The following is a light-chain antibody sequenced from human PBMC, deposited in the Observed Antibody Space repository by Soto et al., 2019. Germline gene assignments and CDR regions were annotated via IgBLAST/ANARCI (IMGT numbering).Light chain of an antibody. CDR3: QQRNVWPPIT. Sequence: VFTHSPATLSLYPGERATLSCRASQSVRTSLAWYQHKPGQAPRLVIYDASLRANGVPARFGGSGSGTDFTLTINSLEPEDFAVYYCQQRNVWPPITVGHGTRLEIK. CDR2: DAS. V-gene: IGKV3-11*01. J-gene: IGKJ5*01. CDR1: QSVRTS.